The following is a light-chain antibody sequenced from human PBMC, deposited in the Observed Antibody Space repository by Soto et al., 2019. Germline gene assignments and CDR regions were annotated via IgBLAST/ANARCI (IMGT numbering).Light chain of an antibody. CDR2: DAS. J-gene: IGKJ5*01. CDR3: QQRSNWPPEIT. Sequence: EIVLTQSPATLSLFPGERATLSCRASQSVSIYLAWYQQKPGQAPRLLIYDASTRATGIPARFSGSGSGTDFTLTISSLEPEDFAVYYCQQRSNWPPEITFGQGTRLEIK. V-gene: IGKV3-11*01. CDR1: QSVSIY.